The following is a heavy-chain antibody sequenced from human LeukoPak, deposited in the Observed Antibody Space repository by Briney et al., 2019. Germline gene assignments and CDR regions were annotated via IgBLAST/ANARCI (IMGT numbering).Heavy chain of an antibody. CDR2: TYYRSKWYN. J-gene: IGHJ6*02. V-gene: IGHV6-1*01. CDR1: GDSVSSNSAA. CDR3: ARGPYCSSTSCPPYYYGMDV. Sequence: SQTLSLTCAISGDSVSSNSAAWNWIRQSPSRGLEWLGRTYYRSKWYNDYAVSVKSRITINPDTSKNQFSLKLSSVTAADTAVYYCARGPYCSSTSCPPYYYGMDVWGQGTTVTVSS. D-gene: IGHD2-2*01.